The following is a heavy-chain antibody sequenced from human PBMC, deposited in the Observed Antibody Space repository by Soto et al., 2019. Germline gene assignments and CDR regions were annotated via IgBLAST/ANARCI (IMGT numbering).Heavy chain of an antibody. Sequence: SETLSLTCAVYGGSFSGYYWSWIRQPPGKGLEWIGYIYYSGSTYYNPSLKSRVTISVDTSKNQFSLKLSSVTAADTAVYYCAREPYSSSWYSLGWFDPWGQGTLVTVSS. CDR2: IYYSGST. CDR3: AREPYSSSWYSLGWFDP. J-gene: IGHJ5*02. D-gene: IGHD6-13*01. CDR1: GGSFSGYY. V-gene: IGHV4-34*09.